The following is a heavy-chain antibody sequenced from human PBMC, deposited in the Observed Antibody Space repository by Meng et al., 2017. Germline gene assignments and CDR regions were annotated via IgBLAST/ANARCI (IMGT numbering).Heavy chain of an antibody. CDR1: GFTFSSYE. CDR3: TTIAEAGEADY. CDR2: IKSKSDGGTT. D-gene: IGHD6-13*01. V-gene: IGHV3-15*01. J-gene: IGHJ4*02. Sequence: GGSLRLSCAASGFTFSSYEMNWVRQAPGKGLEWVGRIKSKSDGGTTDYAAPVKGRFSISRDDSKNTLYLQMNSLRTEDTGVYYCTTIAEAGEADYWGQGTLVTVSS.